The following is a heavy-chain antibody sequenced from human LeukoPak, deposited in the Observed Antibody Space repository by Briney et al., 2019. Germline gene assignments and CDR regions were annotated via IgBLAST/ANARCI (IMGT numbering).Heavy chain of an antibody. CDR1: GGSISSYY. J-gene: IGHJ3*02. D-gene: IGHD2-15*01. CDR2: IYYSGST. CDR3: ARHCSGGSCYTFYGAFDI. V-gene: IGHV4-59*01. Sequence: SETLSLTCTVSGGSISSYYWSWIRQPPGKGLEWIGYIYYSGSTNYNPSLKSRVTISVDTSKNQFSLKLSSVTAADTAVYYCARHCSGGSCYTFYGAFDIWGQGTMVTVSS.